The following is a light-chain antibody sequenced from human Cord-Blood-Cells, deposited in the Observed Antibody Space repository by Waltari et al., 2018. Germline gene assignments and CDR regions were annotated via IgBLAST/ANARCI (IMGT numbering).Light chain of an antibody. CDR3: QSYDSSLSGSV. J-gene: IGLJ3*02. Sequence: QSVLTQPPSVSGAPGQRVTISCTGSSSNIGAGYDVPWYRQLPGTAPKLLIQGNSIRPSGAPDRFACSKSGTSASLAITGLQAEDEADYYCQSYDSSLSGSVFGGGTKLTVL. CDR1: SSNIGAGYD. V-gene: IGLV1-40*01. CDR2: GNS.